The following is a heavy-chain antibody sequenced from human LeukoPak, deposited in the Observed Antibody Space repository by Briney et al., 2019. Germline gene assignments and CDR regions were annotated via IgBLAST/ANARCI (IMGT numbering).Heavy chain of an antibody. V-gene: IGHV4-34*11. Sequence: SETLSLTCAVYGGSFSGYYWTWIRQPPGKGLEWIGSIYYSGSTYYNPSLKSRVTISEDTSKNQFSLKLSSVTAADTAVYYCARDSDYWGQGTLVTVSS. CDR2: IYYSGST. CDR1: GGSFSGYY. CDR3: ARDSDY. J-gene: IGHJ4*02.